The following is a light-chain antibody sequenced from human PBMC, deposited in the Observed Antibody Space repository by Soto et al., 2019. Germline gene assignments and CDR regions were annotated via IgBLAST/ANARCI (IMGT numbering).Light chain of an antibody. CDR1: ISNVGSYNL. J-gene: IGLJ3*02. CDR2: EVN. CDR3: YSYEGGRV. Sequence: QSALTQPASVSGSPGQSITISCTGTISNVGSYNLVSWYQQHPGKAPKIIIYEVNKRPSGVSNRFSGSKSGNTASLTISGLQTEDEADYYCYSYEGGRVFGGGTKLTVL. V-gene: IGLV2-23*02.